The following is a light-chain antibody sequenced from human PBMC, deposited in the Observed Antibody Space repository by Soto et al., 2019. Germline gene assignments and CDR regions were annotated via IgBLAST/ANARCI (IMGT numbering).Light chain of an antibody. CDR1: RSVSSW. CDR2: KAS. Sequence: DIQMTQSPSTLSASVGDRVTITCRASRSVSSWLAWYQQKPRKAPKLLIYKASSLESGVPSRFSGSGSGTEFTLTITSLQPDDFATYYYQQYNSYWTFGQGTKVEIK. J-gene: IGKJ1*01. CDR3: QQYNSYWT. V-gene: IGKV1-5*03.